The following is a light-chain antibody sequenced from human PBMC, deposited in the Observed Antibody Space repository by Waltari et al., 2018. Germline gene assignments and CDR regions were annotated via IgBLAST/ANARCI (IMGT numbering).Light chain of an antibody. CDR2: EDK. CDR1: SGSIASGY. Sequence: NFMLTQPHSVSESLGKTVTISCTRSSGSIASGYVQWYQQRPGSAPTTLIYEDKQRSSGVPDRFSGSIDSTSNSFSLTGSGRKTEDEADYYCQSYDSSTWVFGEGTKLTVL. V-gene: IGLV6-57*03. J-gene: IGLJ3*02. CDR3: QSYDSSTWV.